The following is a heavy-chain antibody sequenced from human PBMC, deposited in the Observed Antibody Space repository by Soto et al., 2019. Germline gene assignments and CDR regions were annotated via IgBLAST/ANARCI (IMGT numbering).Heavy chain of an antibody. V-gene: IGHV1-46*01. Sequence: ASVKVSCKASGYTFTSYYMHWVRQAPGQGLEWMGIINPSGGSTSYAQKFQGRVTMTRDTSTSTVYMELSSLRSEDTAVYYCATTKAKYSSGWYLNYFDYWGQGTLVTVSS. CDR3: ATTKAKYSSGWYLNYFDY. CDR2: INPSGGST. CDR1: GYTFTSYY. J-gene: IGHJ4*02. D-gene: IGHD6-19*01.